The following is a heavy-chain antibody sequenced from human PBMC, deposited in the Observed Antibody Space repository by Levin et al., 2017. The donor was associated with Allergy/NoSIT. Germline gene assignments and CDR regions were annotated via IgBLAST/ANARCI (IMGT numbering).Heavy chain of an antibody. CDR1: GFTFSNYA. Sequence: PGGSLRLSCAASGFTFSNYAMSWVRQAPGKGLEWVSDISDTGGSTYYADSVRGRFTISRDNSKNTLYLQMNSLRAEDTAVYYCAKDGVWGGYRSLDYWGQGTLVTVSS. CDR3: AKDGVWGGYRSLDY. D-gene: IGHD3-16*02. V-gene: IGHV3-23*01. CDR2: ISDTGGST. J-gene: IGHJ4*02.